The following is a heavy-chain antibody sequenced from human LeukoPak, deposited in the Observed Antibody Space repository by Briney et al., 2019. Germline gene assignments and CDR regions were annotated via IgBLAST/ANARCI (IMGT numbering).Heavy chain of an antibody. D-gene: IGHD1-26*01. J-gene: IGHJ3*02. CDR2: ISGYNGNT. Sequence: ASVKASCKASGYTFTSYGISWVRQAPGQGLEWMGWISGYNGNTNYAQKFQGRVTMTTDTSTTTAYMELSRLRSDDTAVYYCARQPIVGATVVHAFDIWGQGTMVTVSS. CDR3: ARQPIVGATVVHAFDI. V-gene: IGHV1-18*01. CDR1: GYTFTSYG.